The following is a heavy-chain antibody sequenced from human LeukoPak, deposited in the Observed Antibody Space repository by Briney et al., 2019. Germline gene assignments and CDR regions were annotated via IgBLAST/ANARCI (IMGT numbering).Heavy chain of an antibody. CDR1: GYTFTIYG. J-gene: IGHJ6*02. Sequence: GASVKVSCKASGYTFTIYGISWVRQAPGQGRERMGWISAYNGNTNYAQKLQGRVTITTDTSTSTAYMELRSLRSDDTAVYYCAREGGFLEWLSGYGMDVWDQGTTVTVSS. CDR3: AREGGFLEWLSGYGMDV. V-gene: IGHV1-18*01. CDR2: ISAYNGNT. D-gene: IGHD3-3*01.